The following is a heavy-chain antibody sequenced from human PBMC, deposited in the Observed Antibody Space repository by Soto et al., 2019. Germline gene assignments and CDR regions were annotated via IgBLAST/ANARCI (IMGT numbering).Heavy chain of an antibody. J-gene: IGHJ4*02. D-gene: IGHD3-10*01. V-gene: IGHV3-73*02. CDR3: AKDTNSGGPAQIDY. CDR1: GFTFSGSA. Sequence: EVQLVESGGGLVQPGGSLKLSCAASGFTFSGSAMHWVRQASGKGLEWVGRIRSKANSYATAYAASVKGRFTISRDDSKNTAYLQMTTLRPEDTAFYYCAKDTNSGGPAQIDYWGQGTLVTVSS. CDR2: IRSKANSYAT.